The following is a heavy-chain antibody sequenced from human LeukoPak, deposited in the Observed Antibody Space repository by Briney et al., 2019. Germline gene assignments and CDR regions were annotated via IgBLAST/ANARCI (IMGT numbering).Heavy chain of an antibody. CDR1: GFTFSTYA. CDR3: ARDSGSGGP. V-gene: IGHV3-7*01. D-gene: IGHD6-19*01. Sequence: GGSLRLSCAASGFTFSTYAMSWVRQAPGKGLEWVANIKQDGSDKFYVDSVKGRFTLFRDDAKNSVYLQMNSLRVEDTAVYYCARDSGSGGPWGQGTPVTVSS. J-gene: IGHJ5*02. CDR2: IKQDGSDK.